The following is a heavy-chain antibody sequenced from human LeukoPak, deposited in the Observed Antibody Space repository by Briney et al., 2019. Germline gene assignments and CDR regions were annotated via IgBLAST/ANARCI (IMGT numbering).Heavy chain of an antibody. Sequence: GGSLRLSCAASGFTFTSYSMSWVRQAPGKGLEWVSSISSSSSYIYYADALKGRFTISRDDTKNLLYLDMNSLRAEDTAVYYCARGHTAVTRHFDFWGQGTLVTVSS. CDR1: GFTFTSYS. V-gene: IGHV3-21*01. D-gene: IGHD4-17*01. CDR2: ISSSSSYI. J-gene: IGHJ4*02. CDR3: ARGHTAVTRHFDF.